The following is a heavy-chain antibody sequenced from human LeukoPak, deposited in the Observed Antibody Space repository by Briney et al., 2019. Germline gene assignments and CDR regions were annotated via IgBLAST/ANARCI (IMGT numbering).Heavy chain of an antibody. CDR2: ISTHNGNT. Sequence: ASVKVSCKACGYTFASYVINWVRQAPGQGLEWMGWISTHNGNTNYAENFQGRVTMTTDTFTRTAYMELRSLRSDDTAVYFCARRSYRRAIPTSQFDFGGQGTLLTVSS. J-gene: IGHJ4*02. CDR1: GYTFASYV. D-gene: IGHD2-2*01. V-gene: IGHV1-18*01. CDR3: ARRSYRRAIPTSQFDF.